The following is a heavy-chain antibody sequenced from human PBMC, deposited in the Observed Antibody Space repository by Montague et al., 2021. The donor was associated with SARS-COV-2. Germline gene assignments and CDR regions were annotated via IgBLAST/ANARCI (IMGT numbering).Heavy chain of an antibody. CDR1: GGSISRYY. Sequence: SETLSLTCTVSGGSISRYYWSWIRQPPGKGLEWIGYIDYSGSTKYNPSLKSRVTISVGTSKNQFSQKLNSVTAADTAVYYCARELGYDSSGYYAYFDYWGQGTLVTVSS. CDR2: IDYSGST. CDR3: ARELGYDSSGYYAYFDY. D-gene: IGHD3-22*01. J-gene: IGHJ4*02. V-gene: IGHV4-59*13.